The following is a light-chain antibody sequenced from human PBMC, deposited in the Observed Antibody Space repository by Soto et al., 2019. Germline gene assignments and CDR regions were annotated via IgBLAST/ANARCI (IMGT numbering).Light chain of an antibody. CDR1: HEINTW. V-gene: IGKV1-5*03. Sequence: DIQMTQSPSTLSASVGDRVTITCRASHEINTWLAWYQHKPGKAPKLLIFSASHLERDVSSRFSGSGSGTECTLTISSLQPDDSGTYYCQHYNSSPYTFGQGTKLEIK. J-gene: IGKJ2*01. CDR3: QHYNSSPYT. CDR2: SAS.